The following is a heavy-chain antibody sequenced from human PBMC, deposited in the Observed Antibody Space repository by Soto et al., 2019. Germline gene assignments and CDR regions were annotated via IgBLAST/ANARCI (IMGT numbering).Heavy chain of an antibody. D-gene: IGHD1-1*01. CDR1: GFTFSTYG. CDR3: AKERVETTYRFYGMDV. J-gene: IGHJ6*02. CDR2: MSYDGSNK. Sequence: PGGYLRLSCAASGFTFSTYGMHWVRQAPGKGLEWVAVMSYDGSNKYYADSVKGRFTISRDNSKNTLYLQMNSLRAEDTAVYYCAKERVETTYRFYGMDVCGPGTTVTVSS. V-gene: IGHV3-30*18.